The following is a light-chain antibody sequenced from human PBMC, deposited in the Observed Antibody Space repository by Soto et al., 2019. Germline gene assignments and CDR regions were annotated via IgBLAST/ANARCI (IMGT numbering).Light chain of an antibody. J-gene: IGKJ4*01. Sequence: EILLTQSPATLSLSPGERATLSCRASQSVSSYLAWYQQQPGQAPRLLIYDASNRATGIPARFSGSGSGTDFTLTISSLEPEDFAVYYCQHRSTWPLTFGGGTKVQIK. V-gene: IGKV3-11*01. CDR1: QSVSSY. CDR3: QHRSTWPLT. CDR2: DAS.